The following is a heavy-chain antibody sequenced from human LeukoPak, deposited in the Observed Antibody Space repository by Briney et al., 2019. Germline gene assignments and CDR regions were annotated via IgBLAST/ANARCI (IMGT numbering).Heavy chain of an antibody. Sequence: PSETLSLTCTVSGGSISSSSYYWGWIRQPPGKGLEWIGSIYYSGSTYYNPSLKSRVTISVDTSKNQFSLKLSSVTAADTAVYYCARGDLRSYYYYGMDVWGQGTTVTVSS. CDR2: IYYSGST. J-gene: IGHJ6*02. CDR1: GGSISSSSYY. V-gene: IGHV4-39*01. CDR3: ARGDLRSYYYYGMDV.